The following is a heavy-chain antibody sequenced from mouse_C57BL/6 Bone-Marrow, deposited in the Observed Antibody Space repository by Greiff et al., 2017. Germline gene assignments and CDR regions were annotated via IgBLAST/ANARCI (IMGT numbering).Heavy chain of an antibody. CDR1: GYTFTDYY. J-gene: IGHJ2*01. CDR2: INPNSGGT. V-gene: IGHV1-26*01. D-gene: IGHD1-1*01. CDR3: ARGYYGSSWYFDY. Sequence: EVQLQQSGPELVKPGASVKLSCKASGYTFTDYYMNWVKQSHGKSLEWIGDINPNSGGTSYNQKLKGKATLTVDKASSTAYMELRSLTSEDSAVYYCARGYYGSSWYFDYWGQGTILTVSS.